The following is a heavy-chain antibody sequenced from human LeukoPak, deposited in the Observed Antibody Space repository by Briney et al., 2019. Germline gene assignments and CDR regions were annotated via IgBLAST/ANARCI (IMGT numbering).Heavy chain of an antibody. J-gene: IGHJ6*03. CDR3: ARSKETIVLVPAAIHYYYYMDV. Sequence: PSETLSLTCTVSGGSISSSSYYWGWIRQPPGKGLEWIGSIYYSGSTYYNPSLKSRVTISVDTSKNHFSLKLSSVTAADTAVYYCARSKETIVLVPAAIHYYYYMDVWGKGTTVTISS. V-gene: IGHV4-39*02. CDR2: IYYSGST. D-gene: IGHD2-2*01. CDR1: GGSISSSSYY.